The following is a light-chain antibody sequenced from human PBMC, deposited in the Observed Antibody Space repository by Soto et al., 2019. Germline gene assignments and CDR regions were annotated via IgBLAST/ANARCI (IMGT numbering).Light chain of an antibody. CDR2: EVS. CDR1: SSDVGYYNY. V-gene: IGLV2-8*01. J-gene: IGLJ1*01. CDR3: SSHAGYNNFYV. Sequence: SVLTQPPSASGSPGQSVTISCTGTSSDVGYYNYVSWFQQHPGKGPKLIIYEVSKRPSGVPDRFSGSKSGNTASLTVSGLQAEDEADYYCSSHAGYNNFYVFGSGTKVTVL.